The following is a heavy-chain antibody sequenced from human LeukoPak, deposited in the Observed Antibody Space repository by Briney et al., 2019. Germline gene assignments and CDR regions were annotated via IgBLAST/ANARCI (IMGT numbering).Heavy chain of an antibody. V-gene: IGHV3-23*01. D-gene: IGHD3-3*01. CDR2: ISGSGGST. CDR1: GFTFSSYA. Sequence: PGGSLRLSCAASGFTFSSYAMSWVRQAPGKGLEWVSAISGSGGSTYYADSVKGRFTISRDNSKNTLYLQMNSLRAEDTAVYYCAKVNRFLEWLLPPPFDYWGQGTLVTVSS. CDR3: AKVNRFLEWLLPPPFDY. J-gene: IGHJ4*02.